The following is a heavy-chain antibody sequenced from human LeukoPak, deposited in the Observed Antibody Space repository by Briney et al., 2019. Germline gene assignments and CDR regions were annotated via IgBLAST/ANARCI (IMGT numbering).Heavy chain of an antibody. D-gene: IGHD1-26*01. CDR2: ISGSGSTI. Sequence: GGSLRLSCAASGFTFSDYYMSWIRQAPGKGLEWVSYISGSGSTIYYADSVKGRFTISRDNAKNSLFLQMNSLRAEDTAVYYCARDALGAPLFHENWYFDLWGRGTLVTVSS. V-gene: IGHV3-11*01. J-gene: IGHJ2*01. CDR1: GFTFSDYY. CDR3: ARDALGAPLFHENWYFDL.